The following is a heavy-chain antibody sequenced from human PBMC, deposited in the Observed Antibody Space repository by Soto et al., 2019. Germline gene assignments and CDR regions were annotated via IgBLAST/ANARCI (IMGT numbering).Heavy chain of an antibody. CDR1: GGTFSTYT. J-gene: IGHJ3*01. CDR3: SIGSWSAETFDV. Sequence: QVHLVQSEAEVKKPGSSVKVSCKAAGGTFSTYTLIWVRQAPGQGLEWMGRIIPMLTVRNSAQKFQGRVTLTADKSTSTAFMELTSLRSDDTAVYYCSIGSWSAETFDVWGQGTMVTVSS. CDR2: IIPMLTVR. D-gene: IGHD2-2*01. V-gene: IGHV1-69*02.